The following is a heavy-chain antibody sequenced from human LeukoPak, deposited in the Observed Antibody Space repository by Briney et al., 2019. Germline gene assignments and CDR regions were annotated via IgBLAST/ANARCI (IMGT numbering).Heavy chain of an antibody. D-gene: IGHD4-17*01. CDR3: AKDIRSVTSFSDY. V-gene: IGHV3-9*01. CDR1: GFTFDDYA. CDR2: ISWNSGSI. J-gene: IGHJ4*02. Sequence: GGSLRLSCAASGFTFDDYAMHWVRQAPGKGLEWVSGISWNSGSIGYADSVKGRFTISRDNAKNSLYLQMNSLRAEDTALYYCAKDIRSVTSFSDYWGQGTLVTVSS.